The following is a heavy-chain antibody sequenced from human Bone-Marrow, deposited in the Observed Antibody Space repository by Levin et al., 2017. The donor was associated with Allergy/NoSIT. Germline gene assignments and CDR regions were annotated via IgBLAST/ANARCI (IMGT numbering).Heavy chain of an antibody. J-gene: IGHJ5*02. Sequence: PGGSLRLSCAASGFTFSSYAMSWVRQAPGKGLEWVSAISGSGGSTYYADSVKGRFTISRDNSKNTLYLQMNSLRAEDTAVYYCAKDRLSRYCSSTSCYPDWFDPWGQGTLVTVSS. CDR2: ISGSGGST. V-gene: IGHV3-23*01. CDR1: GFTFSSYA. CDR3: AKDRLSRYCSSTSCYPDWFDP. D-gene: IGHD2-2*01.